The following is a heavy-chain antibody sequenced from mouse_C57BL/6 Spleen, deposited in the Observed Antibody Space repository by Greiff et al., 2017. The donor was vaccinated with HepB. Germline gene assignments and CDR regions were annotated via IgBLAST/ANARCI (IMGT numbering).Heavy chain of an antibody. J-gene: IGHJ3*01. V-gene: IGHV5-17*01. CDR3: ARQGYYGSSYEFAY. CDR2: ISSGSSTI. D-gene: IGHD1-1*01. CDR1: GFTFSDYG. Sequence: EVQGVESGGGLVKPGGSLKLSCAASGFTFSDYGMHWVRQAPEKGLEWVAYISSGSSTIYYADTVKGRFTISRDNAKNTLFLQMTSLRSEDTAMYYCARQGYYGSSYEFAYWGQGTLVTVSA.